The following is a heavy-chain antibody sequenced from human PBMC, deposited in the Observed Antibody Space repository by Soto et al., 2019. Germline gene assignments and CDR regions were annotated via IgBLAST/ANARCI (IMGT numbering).Heavy chain of an antibody. V-gene: IGHV5-51*01. CDR2: IYPGDSDT. J-gene: IGHJ5*02. Sequence: PVGSLKISCNGSGYVFTSYLIGWVRQMPGKGLEWMGIIYPGDSDTRYSPSFQGQVTISADKSISTAYLQWSSLKASATAMYSCARARKGYCSSTSCYSWFDPWGQGTLVTVSS. CDR3: ARARKGYCSSTSCYSWFDP. CDR1: GYVFTSYL. D-gene: IGHD2-2*01.